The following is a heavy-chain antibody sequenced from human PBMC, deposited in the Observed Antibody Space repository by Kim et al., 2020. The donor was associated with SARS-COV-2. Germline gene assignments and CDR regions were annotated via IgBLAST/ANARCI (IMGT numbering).Heavy chain of an antibody. CDR1: GFTFSSYS. V-gene: IGHV3-21*01. CDR2: ISSSSSYI. D-gene: IGHD3-10*01. CDR3: ARAPTMVRGVDFDY. Sequence: GGSLRLSCAASGFTFSSYSMNWVRQAPGKGLEWVSSISSSSSYIYYADSVKGRFTISRDNAKNSLYLQMNSLRAEDTAVYYCARAPTMVRGVDFDYWGQGTLVTVSS. J-gene: IGHJ4*02.